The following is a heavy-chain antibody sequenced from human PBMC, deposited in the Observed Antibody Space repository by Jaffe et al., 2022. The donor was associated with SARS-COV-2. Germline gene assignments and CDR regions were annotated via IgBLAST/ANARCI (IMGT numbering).Heavy chain of an antibody. CDR2: IYWNDDK. CDR3: AHRRGNYGDYAIHFEY. D-gene: IGHD4-17*01. CDR1: GFSLSTSGVG. Sequence: QITLKESGPTLVKPTQTLTLTCTFSGFSLSTSGVGVGWIRQPPGKALEWLALIYWNDDKHYSPSLKSRLTITKDTSKNQVVLTMTNMDPVDTATYYCAHRRGNYGDYAIHFEYWGQGTLVTVSS. J-gene: IGHJ4*02. V-gene: IGHV2-5*01.